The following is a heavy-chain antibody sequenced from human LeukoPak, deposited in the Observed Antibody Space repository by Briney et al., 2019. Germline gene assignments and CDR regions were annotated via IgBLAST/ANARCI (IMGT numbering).Heavy chain of an antibody. CDR1: GFTFSSYE. Sequence: GRSLRLSCAASGFTFSSYEMNWVRQAPGKGLEWVSYISSSGSTIYYADSVKGRFTISRDNAKNSPYLQMNSQRAEDTAVYYCVRGEGGRFDPWGQGTLVTVSS. CDR3: VRGEGGRFDP. CDR2: ISSSGSTI. J-gene: IGHJ5*02. V-gene: IGHV3-48*03.